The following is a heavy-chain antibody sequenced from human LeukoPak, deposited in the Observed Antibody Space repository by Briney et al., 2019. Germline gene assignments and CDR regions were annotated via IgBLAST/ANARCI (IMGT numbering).Heavy chain of an antibody. Sequence: PGGSLRLSCAASGFTVSSNYMSWVRQAPGKGLEWVSVIYSGGSTYYADSVKGRFTISRDNSKNTLYLQMNSLRAEDTAVYYCASYYDFWSGYSYWGQGTLVTVSS. CDR1: GFTVSSNY. CDR2: IYSGGST. V-gene: IGHV3-66*02. J-gene: IGHJ4*02. CDR3: ASYYDFWSGYSY. D-gene: IGHD3-3*01.